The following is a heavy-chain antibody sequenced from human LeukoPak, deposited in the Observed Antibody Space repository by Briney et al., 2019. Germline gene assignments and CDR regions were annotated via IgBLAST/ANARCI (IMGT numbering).Heavy chain of an antibody. CDR1: GFTFSSYA. CDR2: IKSKTDSGTT. CDR3: TIQVGATTFDY. D-gene: IGHD1-26*01. Sequence: GGSLRFSCAASGFTFSSYAMSWLRQAPGKGREWVGRIKSKTDSGTTDYAAPVKGRVTISRDDSKNTLYLQMSSLKTEDTAVYYCTIQVGATTFDYWGQGTLVTVSS. J-gene: IGHJ4*02. V-gene: IGHV3-15*01.